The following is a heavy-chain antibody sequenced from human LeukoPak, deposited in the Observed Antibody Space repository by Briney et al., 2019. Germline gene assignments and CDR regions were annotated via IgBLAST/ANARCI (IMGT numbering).Heavy chain of an antibody. Sequence: GGSLRLSCAASGFTFSSYEMNWVRQAPGKGLEWVSYISSSGSTIYYADSVKGRFTISRDNAKNSLYLQVNSLRAEDTAVYYCARVVPAAYDHYYYYMDVWGKGTTVTISS. CDR3: ARVVPAAYDHYYYYMDV. D-gene: IGHD2-2*01. CDR1: GFTFSSYE. J-gene: IGHJ6*03. CDR2: ISSSGSTI. V-gene: IGHV3-48*03.